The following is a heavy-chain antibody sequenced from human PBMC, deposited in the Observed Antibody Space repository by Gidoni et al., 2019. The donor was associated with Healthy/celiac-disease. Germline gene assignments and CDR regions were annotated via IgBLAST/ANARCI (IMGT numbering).Heavy chain of an antibody. CDR1: GYTFTGYY. D-gene: IGHD3-3*01. CDR3: ARVPHEGFLEYYFDY. V-gene: IGHV1-2*07. Sequence: QVQLVQSGAEVKKPGASVKVSCKAAGYTFTGYYMHWVRQAPGQGLEWMGWINPNSGGTNYAHKFQGRVTMTRDTSISTAYMELSRLRSDDTAVYYCARVPHEGFLEYYFDYWGQGTLVTVSS. J-gene: IGHJ4*02. CDR2: INPNSGGT.